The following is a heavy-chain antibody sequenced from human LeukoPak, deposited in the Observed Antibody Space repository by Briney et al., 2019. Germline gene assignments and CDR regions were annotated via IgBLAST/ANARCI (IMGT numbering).Heavy chain of an antibody. Sequence: GGSLRLSCAASGFTFSSYWMHWVRQAPGKGLVWVSRISTDGSTTTYADSVNGRFTISRDNSKNTLYLQMNSLRAEDTAIYYCAKGGPYSSSWGGKFDHWGQGTLVTVSS. CDR1: GFTFSSYW. J-gene: IGHJ4*02. D-gene: IGHD6-13*01. CDR2: ISTDGSTT. V-gene: IGHV3-74*01. CDR3: AKGGPYSSSWGGKFDH.